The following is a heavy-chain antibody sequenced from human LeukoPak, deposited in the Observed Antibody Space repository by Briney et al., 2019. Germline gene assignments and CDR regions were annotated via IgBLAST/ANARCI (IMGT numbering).Heavy chain of an antibody. J-gene: IGHJ2*01. CDR1: GFTFSTYW. Sequence: GGSLRLSCAASGFTFSTYWMSWVRQAPGKGLEWVANIKQDGSEKYYVDSVKGRSTISRDNAKNSLYLQMSSLSVKDTAMYYCVRQFPQAAAGAAWYFDLWGRGTLVTVSS. D-gene: IGHD6-13*01. V-gene: IGHV3-7*01. CDR2: IKQDGSEK. CDR3: VRQFPQAAAGAAWYFDL.